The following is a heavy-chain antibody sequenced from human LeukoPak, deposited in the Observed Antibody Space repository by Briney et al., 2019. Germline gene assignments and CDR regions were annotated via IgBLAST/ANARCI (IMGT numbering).Heavy chain of an antibody. Sequence: SVKVSCKASGGTFSSYAMSWVRQAPGQGLEWMGGIIPIFGTANYAQKFQGRVTITADKSTSTAYMEVSSLRSEDTAVYYCAGGRPRGYCSGGSCYHNFDYWGQGTLVTVS. J-gene: IGHJ4*02. CDR2: IIPIFGTA. D-gene: IGHD2-15*01. CDR1: GGTFSSYA. V-gene: IGHV1-69*06. CDR3: AGGRPRGYCSGGSCYHNFDY.